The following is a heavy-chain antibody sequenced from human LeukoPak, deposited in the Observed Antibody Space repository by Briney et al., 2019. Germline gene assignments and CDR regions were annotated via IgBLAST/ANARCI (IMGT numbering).Heavy chain of an antibody. Sequence: SETLSLTCTVSGGSISSSSYYWGWIRQPPGKGLEWIGSIYYSGSTYYNPSLKSRVTISVDTSKNQFSLKLSSVTAADTAVYYCARDFDYYDSSGYAGEIDYWGQGTLVTVSS. CDR3: ARDFDYYDSSGYAGEIDY. CDR2: IYYSGST. J-gene: IGHJ4*02. V-gene: IGHV4-39*01. D-gene: IGHD3-22*01. CDR1: GGSISSSSYY.